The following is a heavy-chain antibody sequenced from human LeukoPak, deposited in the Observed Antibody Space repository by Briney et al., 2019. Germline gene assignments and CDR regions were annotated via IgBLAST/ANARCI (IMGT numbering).Heavy chain of an antibody. D-gene: IGHD3-10*01. CDR3: ARDPNMVRGVIIPSLDY. CDR1: GFTFSSYA. V-gene: IGHV3-33*08. CDR2: IWYDGSNK. J-gene: IGHJ4*02. Sequence: GGSLRLSCAASGFTFSSYAMSWVRQAPGKGLEWVAVIWYDGSNKYYADSVKGRFTISRDNSKNTLYLQMNSLRAEDTAVYYCARDPNMVRGVIIPSLDYWGQGTLVTVSS.